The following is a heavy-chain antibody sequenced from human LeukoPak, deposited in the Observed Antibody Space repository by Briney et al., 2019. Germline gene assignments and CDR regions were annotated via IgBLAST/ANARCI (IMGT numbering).Heavy chain of an antibody. CDR2: IYYSGST. V-gene: IGHV4-59*01. CDR3: ARELRYSSGFQH. CDR1: GGSISSYY. J-gene: IGHJ1*01. Sequence: SETLSLTCTVSGGSISSYYWSWIRQPPGKGLEWIGYIYYSGSTNYNPSLKSRVTISVDTSKNQFSLKLSSVTAADTAVYYCARELRYSSGFQHWGQGTPVTVSS. D-gene: IGHD3-9*01.